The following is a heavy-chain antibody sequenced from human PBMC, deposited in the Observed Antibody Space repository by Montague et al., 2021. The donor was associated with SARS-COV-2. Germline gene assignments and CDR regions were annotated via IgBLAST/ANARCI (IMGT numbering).Heavy chain of an antibody. CDR2: ISGSGTDI. V-gene: IGHV3-11*01. J-gene: IGHJ6*02. D-gene: IGHD6-13*01. CDR1: GFTFTDYF. Sequence: SLRLSCAASGFTFTDYFMFWSRQAPGKGLEWISYISGSGTDIYYADSVKGRFTISRDNAKNSLYLQMNSLRAEDTAVYYCARDIHTSSREGVDVWGQGTTVTVAS. CDR3: ARDIHTSSREGVDV.